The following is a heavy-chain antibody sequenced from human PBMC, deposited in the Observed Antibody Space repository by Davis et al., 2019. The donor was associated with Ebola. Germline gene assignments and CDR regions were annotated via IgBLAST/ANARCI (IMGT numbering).Heavy chain of an antibody. CDR2: ISSSGSTI. J-gene: IGHJ3*02. V-gene: IGHV3-11*01. CDR3: ARGGAVAATAAFDI. Sequence: GESLKISCAASGFTFSDYYMSWIRQAPGKGLEWVSYISSSGSTIYYADSVKGRFTISRDNAKNSLYLQMNSLRAEDTAVYYCARGGAVAATAAFDIWGQGTMVTVSS. CDR1: GFTFSDYY. D-gene: IGHD6-19*01.